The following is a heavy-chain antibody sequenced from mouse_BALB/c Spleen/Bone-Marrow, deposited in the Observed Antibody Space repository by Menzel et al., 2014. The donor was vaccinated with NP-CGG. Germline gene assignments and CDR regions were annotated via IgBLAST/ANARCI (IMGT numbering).Heavy chain of an antibody. V-gene: IGHV5-15*02. J-gene: IGHJ3*01. D-gene: IGHD2-1*01. CDR2: ISNLAYSI. CDR3: ARGGIYYGNYLAN. Sequence: EVQLVESGGGLVQPGGSRKLSCAASGFTFSDYGMAWVRQALGKGPERVAFISNLAYSIYYADSVTGRFTISRENAKNTLYLEMSSLRSEDTAMYYCARGGIYYGNYLANWGQGTLVTVSA. CDR1: GFTFSDYG.